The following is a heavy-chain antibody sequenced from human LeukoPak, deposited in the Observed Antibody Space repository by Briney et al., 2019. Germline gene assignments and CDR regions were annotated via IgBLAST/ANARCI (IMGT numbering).Heavy chain of an antibody. V-gene: IGHV3-33*01. CDR1: GFTFSSYG. CDR2: IWYDGSNK. CDR3: ARDLFRVAIVHPGGLTDY. D-gene: IGHD3-3*01. Sequence: GGSLRLSCAASGFTFSSYGMHWVRQAPGKGLEWEAVIWYDGSNKYYAYSVKGLFTISRDNSKNPLYLQMNSPRAEDTAVYYCARDLFRVAIVHPGGLTDYWGQGTLVTVSS. J-gene: IGHJ4*02.